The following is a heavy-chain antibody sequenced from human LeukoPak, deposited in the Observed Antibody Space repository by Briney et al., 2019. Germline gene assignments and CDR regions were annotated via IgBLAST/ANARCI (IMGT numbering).Heavy chain of an antibody. D-gene: IGHD3-22*01. Sequence: GGSLRLSCVASGFTFSSYAMSWVRQAPGKGLEWVSAISGSGGSTYYADSVKGRFTISRDNSKNTLYLQMNSLRAEDTAVYYCAKDPNYYDSSGYYYWGQGTLVTVSS. CDR3: AKDPNYYDSSGYYY. V-gene: IGHV3-23*01. J-gene: IGHJ4*02. CDR2: ISGSGGST. CDR1: GFTFSSYA.